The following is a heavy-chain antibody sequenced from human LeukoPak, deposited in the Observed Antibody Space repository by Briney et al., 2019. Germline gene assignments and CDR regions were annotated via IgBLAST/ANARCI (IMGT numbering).Heavy chain of an antibody. CDR2: ISGSGGST. J-gene: IGHJ4*02. CDR1: GFTFSSYA. D-gene: IGHD4-17*01. V-gene: IGHV3-23*01. Sequence: GGSLRLSCAASGFTFSSYAMSWVRQAPGKGLEWVSAISGSGGSTYYADSVKGRFTISRDDSKNTLYLQMNSLRAEDTAVYYCAKRHQYGDYNSKPAGIDYWGQGTLVTVSS. CDR3: AKRHQYGDYNSKPAGIDY.